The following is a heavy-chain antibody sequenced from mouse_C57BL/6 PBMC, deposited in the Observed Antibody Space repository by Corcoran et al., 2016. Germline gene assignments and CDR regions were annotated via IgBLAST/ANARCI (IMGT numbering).Heavy chain of an antibody. Sequence: EVQLQQSGPVLVKPGASVKMSCKASGYTFTDYYMNWVKQSHGKSLEWIGVINPYNGGTSYNQKFKGKATLTVDKSSSTAYMELNSLTSEDSAVYYCARADMGPYGNYGAMDYWGQGTSVTVSS. CDR1: GYTFTDYY. D-gene: IGHD2-1*01. V-gene: IGHV1-19*01. CDR2: INPYNGGT. CDR3: ARADMGPYGNYGAMDY. J-gene: IGHJ4*01.